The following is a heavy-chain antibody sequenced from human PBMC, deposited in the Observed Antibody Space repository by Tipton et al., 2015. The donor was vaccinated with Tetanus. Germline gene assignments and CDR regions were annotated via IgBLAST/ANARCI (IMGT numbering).Heavy chain of an antibody. CDR2: IDYSGRT. J-gene: IGHJ5*02. D-gene: IGHD3-3*01. CDR1: GGSVSRGDSY. V-gene: IGHV4-61*08. Sequence: TLSLTCTVSGGSVSRGDSYWSWIRQPPGKGLEWIAYIDYSGRTNDNPSLKSRLSISIDKSKNQFSLRLSSVTAADTAVYYCARSNFDFPKKAAFDPWGQGTLVTVSS. CDR3: ARSNFDFPKKAAFDP.